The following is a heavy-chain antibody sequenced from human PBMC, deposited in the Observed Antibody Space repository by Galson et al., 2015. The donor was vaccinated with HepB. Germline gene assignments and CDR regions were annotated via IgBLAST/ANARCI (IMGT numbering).Heavy chain of an antibody. CDR3: ARASGGMATIE. Sequence: SVKVSCKASGYTFTSYYMHWVRQAPGQGLEWMGRIIPILGIANYAQKFQGRVTITADKSTSTAYMELSSLRSEDTAVYYCARASGGMATIEWGQGTLVTVSS. CDR1: GYTFTSYY. V-gene: IGHV1-69*02. CDR2: IIPILGIA. J-gene: IGHJ4*02. D-gene: IGHD5-24*01.